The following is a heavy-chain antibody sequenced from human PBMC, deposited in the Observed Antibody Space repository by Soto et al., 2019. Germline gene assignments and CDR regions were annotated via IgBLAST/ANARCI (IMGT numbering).Heavy chain of an antibody. Sequence: GGSLRLSCAASGFTFSSYWMSWVRQAPGKGLEWVANIKQDGSEKYYVDSVKGRFTISRDNAKNSLYLQMNSLRAEDTAVYYCAIAGGRWSGYLVLFDPWGQGSPVIGSS. V-gene: IGHV3-7*01. CDR3: AIAGGRWSGYLVLFDP. J-gene: IGHJ5*02. CDR2: IKQDGSEK. D-gene: IGHD5-12*01. CDR1: GFTFSSYW.